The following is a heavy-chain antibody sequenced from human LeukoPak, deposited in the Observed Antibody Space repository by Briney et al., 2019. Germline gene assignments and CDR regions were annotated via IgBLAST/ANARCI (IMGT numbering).Heavy chain of an antibody. CDR2: IKQDGSDR. CDR1: GFTFSSYW. J-gene: IGHJ5*02. V-gene: IGHV3-7*01. Sequence: PGGSLTLSCPASGFTFSSYWMSWVRQAPGKGREWVANIKQDGSDRNYVASVKGRFTISRDNARNSLYLQMNSLRAEDTALYYCVRGSIVGTRLAFAPWGQGTLVTVS. CDR3: VRGSIVGTRLAFAP. D-gene: IGHD1-26*01.